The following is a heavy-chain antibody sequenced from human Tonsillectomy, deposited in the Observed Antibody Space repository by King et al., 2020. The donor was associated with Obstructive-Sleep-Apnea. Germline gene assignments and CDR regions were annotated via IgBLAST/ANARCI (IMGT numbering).Heavy chain of an antibody. CDR2: ISSSSSTI. Sequence: VQLVESGGGLVQPGGSLRLSCAASGFTFSSYSMNWVRQAPGKGLEWVSYISSSSSTIYYADSVKGRFTISRDNAKNSLYLQMNSLRAEDTAVYYCARGGVYDYVWGSYTDYWGQGTLVTVSS. J-gene: IGHJ4*02. CDR1: GFTFSSYS. V-gene: IGHV3-48*04. CDR3: ARGGVYDYVWGSYTDY. D-gene: IGHD3-16*01.